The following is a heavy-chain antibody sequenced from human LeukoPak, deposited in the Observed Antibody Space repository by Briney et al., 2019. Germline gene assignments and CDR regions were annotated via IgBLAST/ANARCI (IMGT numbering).Heavy chain of an antibody. J-gene: IGHJ4*02. CDR3: ARATTPGGYYYIY. Sequence: ASVKVSCKASGFXFTAYYIHWVRQAPGQGLEWMGWINPNSGGTNYAQKFQDRVTMTRDTSISTVYMELSRLRSDDTAVYYCARATTPGGYYYIYWGQGTLVTVSS. V-gene: IGHV1-2*02. CDR1: GFXFTAYY. CDR2: INPNSGGT. D-gene: IGHD2/OR15-2a*01.